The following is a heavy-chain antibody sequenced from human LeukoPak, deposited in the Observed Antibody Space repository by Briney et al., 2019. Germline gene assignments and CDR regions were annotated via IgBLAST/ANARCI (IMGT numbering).Heavy chain of an antibody. CDR3: AKATAGVEATTGFDS. J-gene: IGHJ5*01. CDR2: IYYSGST. D-gene: IGHD1-26*01. V-gene: IGHV4-31*03. Sequence: PSQTLSLTCTVSGGSISSGGYYWSWIRQHPGKGLEWIGYIYYSGSTYYNPSLESRATMSVDTSKNHFTLKLRSVTAADTAVYYCAKATAGVEATTGFDSWGHGTLVTVAS. CDR1: GGSISSGGYY.